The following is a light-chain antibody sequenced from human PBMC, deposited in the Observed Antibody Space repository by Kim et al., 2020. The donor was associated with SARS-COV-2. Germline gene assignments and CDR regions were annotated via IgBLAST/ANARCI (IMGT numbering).Light chain of an antibody. CDR2: EDT. CDR3: QSSDSSDTFWV. Sequence: PGQTARITCSGGALPKQYAYWFQQKPGQAPVVVIYEDTERPSGIPERFSGSTSGTTVTLTISGVQAEDEADYYCQSSDSSDTFWVFGGGTQLTVL. CDR1: ALPKQY. J-gene: IGLJ3*02. V-gene: IGLV3-25*03.